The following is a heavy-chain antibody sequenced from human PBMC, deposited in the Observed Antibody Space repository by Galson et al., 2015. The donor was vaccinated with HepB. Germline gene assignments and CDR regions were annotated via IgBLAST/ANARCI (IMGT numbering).Heavy chain of an antibody. V-gene: IGHV3-30-3*01. CDR1: GFSFSSST. J-gene: IGHJ4*02. CDR2: ISYDGINK. CDR3: LRGRASRTYLGDY. Sequence: SLRLSCADSGFSFSSSTMHWVRQAPGKGLEWVSVISYDGINKYYADSVRGRFTISRDNSKNTVHVQMNSLRAEDTAIYYCLRGRASRTYLGDYWGRGTLVTVSP. D-gene: IGHD6-13*01.